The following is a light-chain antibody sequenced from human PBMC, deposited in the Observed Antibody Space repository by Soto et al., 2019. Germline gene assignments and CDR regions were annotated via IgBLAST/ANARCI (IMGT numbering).Light chain of an antibody. CDR1: SSDVGGYNY. CDR3: SSYAGSNNQV. Sequence: QSALTQPPSASGSPGQSVTISCTGTSSDVGGYNYVSWYQQHPDRAPKLMIYEVSKRPSGVPDRFSGSKSGNTASLTVSGLQTEDEADYYCSSYAGSNNQVFGTGTKLTVL. V-gene: IGLV2-8*01. CDR2: EVS. J-gene: IGLJ1*01.